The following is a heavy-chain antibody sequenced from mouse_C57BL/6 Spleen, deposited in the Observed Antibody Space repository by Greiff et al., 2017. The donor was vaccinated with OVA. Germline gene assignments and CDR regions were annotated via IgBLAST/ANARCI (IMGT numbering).Heavy chain of an antibody. Sequence: EVQLQQSGPELVKPGASVKIPCKASGYTFTDYNMDWVKQSHGKSLEWIGDINPNNGGTIYNQKFKGKATLTVDKSSSTAYMELHSLTSEDSAVYFCARRGITTVALDYWGQGTTLTVSS. V-gene: IGHV1-18*01. J-gene: IGHJ2*01. CDR3: ARRGITTVALDY. CDR1: GYTFTDYN. D-gene: IGHD1-1*01. CDR2: INPNNGGT.